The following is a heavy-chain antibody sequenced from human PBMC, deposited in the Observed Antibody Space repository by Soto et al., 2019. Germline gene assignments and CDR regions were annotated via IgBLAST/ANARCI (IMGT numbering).Heavy chain of an antibody. CDR2: IRNKRNSYTT. CDR3: VRSSGYGARWGFDY. D-gene: IGHD3-22*01. Sequence: PGGSLRLSCAVSGFTFSDHYMDWVRQAPGKGLEWVGRIRNKRNSYTTEYAASVKGRFTISRDDLKNSVYLQMNSLKTEDTAVYHCVRSSGYGARWGFDYWGQGTLVTVSS. CDR1: GFTFSDHY. V-gene: IGHV3-72*01. J-gene: IGHJ4*02.